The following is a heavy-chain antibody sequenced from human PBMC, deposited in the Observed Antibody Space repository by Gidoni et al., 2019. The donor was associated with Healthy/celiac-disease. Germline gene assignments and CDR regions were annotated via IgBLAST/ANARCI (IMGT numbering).Heavy chain of an antibody. J-gene: IGHJ1*01. CDR1: GGSISSSSYY. D-gene: IGHD6-13*01. CDR2: IYYSGST. CDR3: ARQSSQLVTGSEYFQH. Sequence: QLQLQESGPGLVTPSETLSLTCTVSGGSISSSSYYWGWIRQPPGKGLEWVGSIYYSGSTYYNPSLKSRVTISVDTSKNQFSLKLSSVTAADTAVYYCARQSSQLVTGSEYFQHWGQGTLVTVSS. V-gene: IGHV4-39*01.